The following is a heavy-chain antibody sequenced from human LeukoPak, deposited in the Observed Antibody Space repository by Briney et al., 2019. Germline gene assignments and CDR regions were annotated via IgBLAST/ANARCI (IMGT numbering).Heavy chain of an antibody. CDR2: ISGSGGST. Sequence: GGSLRLSCAASGFTFDDYAMSWVRQAPGKGLEWVSAISGSGGSTYYADSVKGRFTISRDNSKNTLYLQMNSLRAEDTAVYYCAKDDGMGHPDYDSWSGYFPNWGQGTLVTVSS. V-gene: IGHV3-23*01. D-gene: IGHD3-3*01. J-gene: IGHJ4*02. CDR3: AKDDGMGHPDYDSWSGYFPN. CDR1: GFTFDDYA.